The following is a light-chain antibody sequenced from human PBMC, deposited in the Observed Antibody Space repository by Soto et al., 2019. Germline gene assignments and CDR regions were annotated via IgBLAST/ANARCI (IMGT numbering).Light chain of an antibody. J-gene: IGLJ3*02. CDR3: ATWDHSLSGVV. Sequence: QSELVQPPSASGTPGQKVTIFCSGTIFNIASHPVTWYQRLPGTAPKLLIHSNDQRPSGVPDRFSGSKSGTSASLALSGLQSDDEADYYCATWDHSLSGVVFGGGTKLTVL. CDR2: SND. CDR1: IFNIASHP. V-gene: IGLV1-44*01.